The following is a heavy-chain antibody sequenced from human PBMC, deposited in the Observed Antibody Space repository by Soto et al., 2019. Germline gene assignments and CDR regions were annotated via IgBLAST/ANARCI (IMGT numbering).Heavy chain of an antibody. J-gene: IGHJ5*02. V-gene: IGHV4-39*01. Sequence: SETLSLTCTVSGGSLSSSSYYWGWIRQPPGKGLEWIGSIYYSGSTYYNPSLKSRVTISVDTSKNQFSLKLSSVTAADTAVYYCARQGAADYDYIWGSYRYLNWFDPWGQGTLVTVSS. CDR1: GGSLSSSSYY. CDR3: ARQGAADYDYIWGSYRYLNWFDP. D-gene: IGHD3-16*02. CDR2: IYYSGST.